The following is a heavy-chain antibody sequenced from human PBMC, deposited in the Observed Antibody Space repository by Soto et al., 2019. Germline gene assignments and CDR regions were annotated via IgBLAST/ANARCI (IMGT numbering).Heavy chain of an antibody. Sequence: SETLSLTCTVSGGSISSYYWGWIRQPPGKGLEWIGYIYYSGSTNYNPSLKSRVTISVDTSKNQFSLKLSSVTAADTAVYYCARGFYDILTGTTYDYWGQGTLVTVSS. V-gene: IGHV4-59*01. CDR3: ARGFYDILTGTTYDY. J-gene: IGHJ4*02. CDR2: IYYSGST. D-gene: IGHD3-9*01. CDR1: GGSISSYY.